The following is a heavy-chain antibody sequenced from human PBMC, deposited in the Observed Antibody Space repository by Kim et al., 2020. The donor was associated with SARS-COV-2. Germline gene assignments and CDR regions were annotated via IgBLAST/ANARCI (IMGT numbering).Heavy chain of an antibody. D-gene: IGHD2-8*01. J-gene: IGHJ4*02. V-gene: IGHV3-23*01. CDR3: AKDIMGAY. CDR1: GFTFSNFA. CDR2: ISSSDTNT. Sequence: GGSLRLSCAASGFTFSNFAMSWVRQAPGKGLEWVSTISSSDTNTYYADSVKGRFTISRNNSQSTLSLQMNSLRAEDTAVYYCAKDIMGAYWGQGTLVTVSS.